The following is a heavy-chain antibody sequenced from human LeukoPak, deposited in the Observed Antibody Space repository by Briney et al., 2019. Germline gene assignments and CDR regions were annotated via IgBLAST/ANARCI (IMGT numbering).Heavy chain of an antibody. D-gene: IGHD3-22*01. CDR3: ARDRTGYYDSSGHDAFDI. V-gene: IGHV4-59*01. J-gene: IGHJ3*02. Sequence: SETLSLTCTVSGGSITSYYWSWIRQHPGKGLECIGCIYYSGSTSYNPSLKSRVTISVDTSKNQFSLKLNSVTAADTAVYYCARDRTGYYDSSGHDAFDIWGQGTMVTVSS. CDR2: IYYSGST. CDR1: GGSITSYY.